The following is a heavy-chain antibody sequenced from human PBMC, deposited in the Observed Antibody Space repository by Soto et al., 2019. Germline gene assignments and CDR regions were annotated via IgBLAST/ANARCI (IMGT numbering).Heavy chain of an antibody. Sequence: QVQLLQSGAEVKRPGSSVRVSCKASGVSFNSYGFAWVRQAPGQGLEWLGKITPNMPLTNYAQSLQGRVTITDETSTSTSYLELTSLTSEDTAVYYCARMKLARLDLWGQGTLVTVSS. CDR1: GVSFNSYG. CDR2: ITPNMPLT. J-gene: IGHJ4*02. CDR3: ARMKLARLDL. V-gene: IGHV1-69*09.